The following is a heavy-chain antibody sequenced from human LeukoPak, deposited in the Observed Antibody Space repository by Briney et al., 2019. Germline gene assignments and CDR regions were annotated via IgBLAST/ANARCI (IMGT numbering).Heavy chain of an antibody. V-gene: IGHV3-21*01. CDR1: GFTFSSYA. CDR2: ISGSSSYI. Sequence: PGGSLRLSCATSGFTFSSYAMNWVRQAPGKGLQWVSSISGSSSYIHYADSVKGRFTISRDNSKNTLYLQMNSLRTEDTALYYCATEFNYYGSRSSGWGQGTLVTVSS. D-gene: IGHD3-10*01. J-gene: IGHJ4*02. CDR3: ATEFNYYGSRSSG.